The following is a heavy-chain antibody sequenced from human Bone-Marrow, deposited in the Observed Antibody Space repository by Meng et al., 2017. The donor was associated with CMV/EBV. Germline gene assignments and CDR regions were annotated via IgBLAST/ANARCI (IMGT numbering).Heavy chain of an antibody. Sequence: GGSLRFSCAASGFTFSNAWMSWVRQVPGKGPEWVARIKRRVDGGTTDYAAPVKGRFTVSRDDSTTTLYLQMNSLKAEDTAVYYCTTDAALLPYYFTYWGQGTLVTVSS. J-gene: IGHJ4*02. D-gene: IGHD3-10*01. CDR1: GFTFSNAW. CDR3: TTDAALLPYYFTY. CDR2: IKRRVDGGTT. V-gene: IGHV3-15*01.